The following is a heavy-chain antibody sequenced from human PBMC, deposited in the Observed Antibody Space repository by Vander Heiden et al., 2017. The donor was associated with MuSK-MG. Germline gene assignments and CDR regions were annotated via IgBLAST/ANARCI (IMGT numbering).Heavy chain of an antibody. CDR2: MNPNSGNT. CDR3: ARGNYYDSSGVDY. J-gene: IGHJ4*02. CDR1: GYTFPTYV. Sequence: QVQLVHSGPEVNKPRSSVMVSSKASGYTFPTYVITCVRQSTGEGLEWMGWMNPNSGNTGYAQKFQGRVTMTRNTSISTAYMELSSLRSEDTAVYYCARGNYYDSSGVDYWGQGTLVTVSS. V-gene: IGHV1-8*02. D-gene: IGHD3-22*01.